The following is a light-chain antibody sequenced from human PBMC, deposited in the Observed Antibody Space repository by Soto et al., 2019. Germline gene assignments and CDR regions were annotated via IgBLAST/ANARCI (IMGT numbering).Light chain of an antibody. CDR1: QSVSSY. CDR2: DAS. J-gene: IGKJ4*01. Sequence: ENLLTQSPATLSLSPGERATLSCRASQSVSSYLAWYQQKPGQAPRLLIYDASNRATGIPARFSGSGSGTDFTLTISSLEPEDFAVYYCQQRSSWPLTFGGGTKVDIK. CDR3: QQRSSWPLT. V-gene: IGKV3-11*01.